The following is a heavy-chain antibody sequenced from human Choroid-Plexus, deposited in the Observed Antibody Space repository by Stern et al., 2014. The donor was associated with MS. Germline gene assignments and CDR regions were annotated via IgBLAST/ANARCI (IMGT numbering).Heavy chain of an antibody. Sequence: MQLVESGGGVAQPGRPLILSCAASGFTFSNFGMHWVRQAPGKGLEGVALISYDGSDKYYADSVKGRLTIFRDNSKNTLYMHMNSLRAEDTAVYYCAKDRQWSTYFFDYWGQGSLVTVSS. CDR3: AKDRQWSTYFFDY. V-gene: IGHV3-30*18. D-gene: IGHD2-15*01. CDR1: GFTFSNFG. J-gene: IGHJ4*02. CDR2: ISYDGSDK.